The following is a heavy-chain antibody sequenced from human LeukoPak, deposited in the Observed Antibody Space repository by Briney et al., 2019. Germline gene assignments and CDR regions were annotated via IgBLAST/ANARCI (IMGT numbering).Heavy chain of an antibody. Sequence: GASVKVSCKASGYTFTSYDINWVRQATGQGLEWMGWMNPNSGNTGYAQKIQGRVTMTRNTSISTAYMELSSLRSEDTAVYYCARGTSIAAQGTYYYYGMDVWGQGTTVTVSS. CDR3: ARGTSIAAQGTYYYYGMDV. J-gene: IGHJ6*02. CDR2: MNPNSGNT. V-gene: IGHV1-8*01. CDR1: GYTFTSYD. D-gene: IGHD6-6*01.